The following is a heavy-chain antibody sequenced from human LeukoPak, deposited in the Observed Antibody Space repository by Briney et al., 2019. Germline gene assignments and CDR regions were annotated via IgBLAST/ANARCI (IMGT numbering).Heavy chain of an antibody. D-gene: IGHD3-3*01. CDR1: GDSLSSYY. Sequence: SETLSLTCTVSGDSLSSYYWSWIRQPAGKGLEWIGRIYTSGSTNYNPSLESRVTISVDTSKNQFSLKLSSVTAADTAVYYCAREFTIFGAFDIWGQGTMVTVSS. J-gene: IGHJ3*02. CDR3: AREFTIFGAFDI. CDR2: IYTSGST. V-gene: IGHV4-4*07.